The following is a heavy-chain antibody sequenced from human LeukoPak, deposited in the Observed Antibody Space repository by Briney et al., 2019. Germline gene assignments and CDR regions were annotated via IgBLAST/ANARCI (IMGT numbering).Heavy chain of an antibody. Sequence: PGGSLRLSCAASGFTFRNYGMHWVRQAPGKGLEWVAVISYGGNYKFYADSLKGRFTISRDTSRDTLYLQMNSLRGEDTAVYYCAKADSARGVTLKSTIDYWGQGTLVTVSS. CDR3: AKADSARGVTLKSTIDY. CDR1: GFTFRNYG. CDR2: ISYGGNYK. J-gene: IGHJ4*02. D-gene: IGHD2-21*02. V-gene: IGHV3-30*18.